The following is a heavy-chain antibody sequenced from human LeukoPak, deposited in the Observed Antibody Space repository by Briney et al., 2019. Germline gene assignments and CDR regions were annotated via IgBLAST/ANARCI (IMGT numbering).Heavy chain of an antibody. V-gene: IGHV3-30*18. CDR3: AKSGYNRFDY. D-gene: IGHD5-24*01. CDR2: ISYDGIDK. CDR1: GFPFSSYG. J-gene: IGHJ4*02. Sequence: GGSLRLSCAASGFPFSSYGIHWVRQPPGKGLGWMALISYDGIDKYYADSVKGRFTISRDNSKNTLYLQMNSLRAEDTAVYYCAKSGYNRFDYWGQGTLVTVSS.